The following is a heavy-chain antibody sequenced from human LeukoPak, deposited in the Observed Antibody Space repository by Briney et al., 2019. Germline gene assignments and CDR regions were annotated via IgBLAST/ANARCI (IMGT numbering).Heavy chain of an antibody. CDR2: MNPSSGNT. J-gene: IGHJ6*03. CDR3: ARGQGHYYYFYRDV. Sequence: ASVKVSCKASGYTFTSSDINWVRQAAGQGLEWMGWMNPSSGNTDNAQKFQGRVTITRNTSISTAYMELSSLRAEDTAGYYCARGQGHYYYFYRDVWGKGTTVTVS. V-gene: IGHV1-8*03. CDR1: GYTFTSSD.